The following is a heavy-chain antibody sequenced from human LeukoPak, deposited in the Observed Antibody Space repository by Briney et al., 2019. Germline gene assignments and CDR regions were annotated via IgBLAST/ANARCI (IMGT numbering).Heavy chain of an antibody. CDR2: IYTSGST. D-gene: IGHD3-10*01. CDR3: ARAEKGYYYGSGSYYPYYYFDY. J-gene: IGHJ4*02. CDR1: GGSISSGSYY. V-gene: IGHV4-61*02. Sequence: SQTLSLTCTVSGGSISSGSYYWSWIRQPAGKGLEWIGRIYTSGSTNYNPSLKRRVTISVDTSKNQFFLKLSSVPAADTAVYYCARAEKGYYYGSGSYYPYYYFDYWGQGTLVTVSS.